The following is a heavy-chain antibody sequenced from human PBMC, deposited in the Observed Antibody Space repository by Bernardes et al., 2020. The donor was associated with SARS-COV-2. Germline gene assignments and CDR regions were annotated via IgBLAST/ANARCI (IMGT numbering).Heavy chain of an antibody. D-gene: IGHD3-10*01. CDR3: ARAGSVLWFGEFSHGMDV. V-gene: IGHV3-20*01. J-gene: IGHJ6*02. CDR1: GFTFDDYG. CDR2: INWNGGST. Sequence: GGSLILSCAASGFTFDDYGMSWVRQAPGQGLEWVSGINWNGGSTGYADSVKGRFTISRDNAKNSLYLQMNSLRAEDTALYHCARAGSVLWFGEFSHGMDVWGQGTTVTVSS.